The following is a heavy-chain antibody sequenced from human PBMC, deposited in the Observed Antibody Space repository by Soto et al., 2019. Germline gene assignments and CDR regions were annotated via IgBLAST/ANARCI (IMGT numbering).Heavy chain of an antibody. J-gene: IGHJ6*02. CDR3: ARDPADRQYYYYGMDV. D-gene: IGHD6-6*01. Sequence: ASVKVSCKASGGTFSSYAISWVRQAPGQGLEWMGGIIPIFGTANYAQKFQGRVTITADESTSTAYMELSSLRSEDTAVYYCARDPADRQYYYYGMDVWGQGTTVTVSS. V-gene: IGHV1-69*13. CDR1: GGTFSSYA. CDR2: IIPIFGTA.